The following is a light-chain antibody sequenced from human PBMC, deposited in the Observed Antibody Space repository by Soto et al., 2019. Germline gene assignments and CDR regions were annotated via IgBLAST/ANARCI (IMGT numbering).Light chain of an antibody. CDR3: CSLTNGATWV. V-gene: IGLV2-23*01. Sequence: QSVLTQPASVSGSPGQSITISCTGTNSDVGSHNFVSWYQQYPGKAPKLLIYKASKRPSGLSNRFSGSKSGNTASLTISGLQAEDEADYYCCSLTNGATWVFGGGTKVTVL. CDR2: KAS. CDR1: NSDVGSHNF. J-gene: IGLJ3*02.